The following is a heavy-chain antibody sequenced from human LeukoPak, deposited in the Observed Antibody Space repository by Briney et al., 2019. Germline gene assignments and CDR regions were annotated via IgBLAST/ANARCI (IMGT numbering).Heavy chain of an antibody. CDR1: GYTFTSYW. CDR2: IYPGDSNT. V-gene: IGHV5-51*01. CDR3: ARHPGSGSYYNVDAFDI. D-gene: IGHD3-10*01. J-gene: IGHJ3*02. Sequence: GESLKISCKGSGYTFTSYWIGWVRQMPGKGLEWMGIIYPGDSNTRYSPSFQGQVTISADKSISTAYLQWSSLKASDTAMYYCARHPGSGSYYNVDAFDIWGQGTVVTVSS.